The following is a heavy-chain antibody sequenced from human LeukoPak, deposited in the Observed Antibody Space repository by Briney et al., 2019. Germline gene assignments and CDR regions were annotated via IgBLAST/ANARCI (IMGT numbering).Heavy chain of an antibody. D-gene: IGHD3-22*01. V-gene: IGHV4-30-4*01. CDR2: IYYSGST. CDR3: ARVPTYYYDSSGYYYFDY. Sequence: KPSETLSLTCTVSGGSISSGDYYWSWIRQPPGKGLEWIGYIYYSGSTYYNPSLKSRVTISVDTSKNQFSLKLSSVTAADTAVYYCARVPTYYYDSSGYYYFDYWGQGTLVTVSS. CDR1: GGSISSGDYY. J-gene: IGHJ4*02.